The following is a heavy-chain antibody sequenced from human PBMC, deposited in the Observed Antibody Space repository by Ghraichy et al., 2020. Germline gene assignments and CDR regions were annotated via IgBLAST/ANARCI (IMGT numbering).Heavy chain of an antibody. Sequence: GSLRLSCAASGFTFSSYAMSWVRQAPGKGLEWVSAISGSGGSTYYADSVKGRFTISRDNSKNTLYLQMNSLRAEDTAVYYCAKDNHDILTGYYQNWFDPWGQGTLVTVSS. CDR1: GFTFSSYA. CDR2: ISGSGGST. D-gene: IGHD3-9*01. CDR3: AKDNHDILTGYYQNWFDP. V-gene: IGHV3-23*01. J-gene: IGHJ5*02.